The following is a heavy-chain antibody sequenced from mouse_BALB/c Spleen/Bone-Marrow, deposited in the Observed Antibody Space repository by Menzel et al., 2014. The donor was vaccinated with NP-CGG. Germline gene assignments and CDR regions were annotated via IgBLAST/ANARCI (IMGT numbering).Heavy chain of an antibody. CDR3: ARGVYYDYDEGALDY. J-gene: IGHJ4*01. D-gene: IGHD2-4*01. Sequence: VQLKHSGPELVKPGASVKMSCKAPGYTFTSYVMHWVKQKPGQGLDWIGYINPYNDGTKYNEKFKGKATLTSDKSSSTAYMELSSLTSEDSAVYYCARGVYYDYDEGALDYWGQGTSVTVSS. CDR2: INPYNDGT. V-gene: IGHV1-14*01. CDR1: GYTFTSYV.